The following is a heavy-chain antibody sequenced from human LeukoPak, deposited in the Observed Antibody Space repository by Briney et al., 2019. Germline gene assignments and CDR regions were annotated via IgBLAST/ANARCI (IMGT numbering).Heavy chain of an antibody. J-gene: IGHJ6*04. Sequence: ASVKVTCKASGGTFSSYAISWVRQAPGQGLEWMGGIIPIFGTANYAQKFPGRVTITADKSTSTAYMELSSLRSEDTAVYYCARVSPTSYYYGIDVWGKGTTVTVSS. CDR1: GGTFSSYA. CDR3: ARVSPTSYYYGIDV. CDR2: IIPIFGTA. V-gene: IGHV1-69*06.